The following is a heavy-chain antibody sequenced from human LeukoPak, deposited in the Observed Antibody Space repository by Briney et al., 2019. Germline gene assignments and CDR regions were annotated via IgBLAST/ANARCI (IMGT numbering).Heavy chain of an antibody. CDR2: ISWNSGSI. V-gene: IGHV3-9*01. D-gene: IGHD6-6*01. Sequence: PGRSLRLSCAASGFTFDDYAMHWVRQAPGKGLEWVSGISWNSGSIGYADSVKGRFTISRDNAKNSLYLQMNSLRAEDTAVYYCARSFGAARPDYYYYMDVWGKGTTVTVSS. CDR3: ARSFGAARPDYYYYMDV. CDR1: GFTFDDYA. J-gene: IGHJ6*03.